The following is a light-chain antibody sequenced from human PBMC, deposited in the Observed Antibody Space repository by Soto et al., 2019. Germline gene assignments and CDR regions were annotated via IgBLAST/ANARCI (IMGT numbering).Light chain of an antibody. J-gene: IGKJ2*01. V-gene: IGKV3-15*01. CDR3: QQGHNWLLT. CDR1: QSINSE. CDR2: GAS. Sequence: EIVMTQSPATLSLSPGERAALSCRASQSINSELAWYQQKPGQPPRLLIYGASTRAAGVPGRFTGSESGSEFTLTISVLQSENFAVYYCQQGHNWLLTFVHGTRLEI.